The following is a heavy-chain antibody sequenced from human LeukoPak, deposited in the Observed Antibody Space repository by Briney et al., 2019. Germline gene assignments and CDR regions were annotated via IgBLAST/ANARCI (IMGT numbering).Heavy chain of an antibody. Sequence: GASVKVSCKASGYTFTSYYMHWVRQVPGQGLEWMGIINPLSGKTTYTQKFQDRVTMTRDTSTSTVYMELSSLRSDDTAVYYCARDPGNYGDLGLDIWGQGTTVTVSS. CDR1: GYTFTSYY. D-gene: IGHD4-17*01. CDR2: INPLSGKT. V-gene: IGHV1-46*01. J-gene: IGHJ3*02. CDR3: ARDPGNYGDLGLDI.